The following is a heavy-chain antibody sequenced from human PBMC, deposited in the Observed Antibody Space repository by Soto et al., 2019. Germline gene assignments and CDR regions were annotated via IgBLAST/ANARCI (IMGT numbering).Heavy chain of an antibody. CDR2: IDPGRGNT. V-gene: IGHV1-3*01. Sequence: ASGKVSCKXSGYTFMSSPIHWVRQVRQAPGQSLEWMGWIDPGRGNTRYSQKFQGRLSISRDTSVNTAYMDLSSLMSEDTAIYYCARGSSCDTTRCYDPAFFGPWGQGTLVTVSS. CDR1: GYTFMSSP. D-gene: IGHD2-2*01. J-gene: IGHJ5*02. CDR3: ARGSSCDTTRCYDPAFFGP.